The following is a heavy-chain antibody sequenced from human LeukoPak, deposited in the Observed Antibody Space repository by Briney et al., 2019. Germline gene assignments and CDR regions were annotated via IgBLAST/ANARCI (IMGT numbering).Heavy chain of an antibody. CDR2: IYPGDSDT. Sequence: GGSLRLSCAASGFTFSSYSMNWVRQMPGKGLEWMGIIYPGDSDTRYSPSFQGQVTISADKSISTAYLQWSSLKASDTAMYYCARQGFGGVVRFDAFDIWGQGTMVTVSS. D-gene: IGHD3-16*01. CDR3: ARQGFGGVVRFDAFDI. V-gene: IGHV5-51*01. CDR1: GFTFSSYS. J-gene: IGHJ3*02.